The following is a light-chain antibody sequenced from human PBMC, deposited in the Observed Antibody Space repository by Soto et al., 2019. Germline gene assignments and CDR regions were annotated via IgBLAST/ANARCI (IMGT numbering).Light chain of an antibody. CDR2: LGF. CDR3: MQALQTPPT. V-gene: IGKV2-28*01. Sequence: EIVMTQSPLSLPVTPGEPASISCRSSQSLLHSNGYNYLDWYLQKPGQSPQLLIYLGFNRASGVPDRFSGSGSGTDFTLKITRVEAEDVGVYYCMQALQTPPTFGGGTKVEIK. CDR1: QSLLHSNGYNY. J-gene: IGKJ4*01.